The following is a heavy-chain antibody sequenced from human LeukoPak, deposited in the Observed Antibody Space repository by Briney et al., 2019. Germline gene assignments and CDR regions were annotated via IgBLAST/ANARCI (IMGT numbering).Heavy chain of an antibody. D-gene: IGHD5-18*01. CDR3: ARYSYVNYFDY. CDR2: IYTSGST. Sequence: SQTLSLTCTVSGGSISSGSYYWSWIRQPAGKGLEWIGRIYTSGSTNYNPSLKSRVTISADTSKNQFSLKLSSVTAADTAVYYCARYSYVNYFDYWGQGTLVTVSS. J-gene: IGHJ4*02. CDR1: GGSISSGSYY. V-gene: IGHV4-61*02.